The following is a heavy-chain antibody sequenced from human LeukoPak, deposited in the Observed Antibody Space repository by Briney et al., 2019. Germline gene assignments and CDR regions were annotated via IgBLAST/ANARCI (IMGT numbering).Heavy chain of an antibody. CDR3: ASSPLAAVYY. J-gene: IGHJ4*02. CDR2: IYHSGST. D-gene: IGHD6-13*01. V-gene: IGHV4-30-2*01. Sequence: SETLSLTCTVPGGSISSGGYYWSWIRQPPGKGLEWIGYIYHSGSTYYNPSLKSRVTILVDRSKNQFSLKLSSVTAADMAVYYCASSPLAAVYYWGQGTLVTVSS. CDR1: GGSISSGGYY.